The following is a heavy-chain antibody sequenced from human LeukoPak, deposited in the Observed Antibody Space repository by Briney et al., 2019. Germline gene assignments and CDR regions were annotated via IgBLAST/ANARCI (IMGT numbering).Heavy chain of an antibody. CDR1: GLNFSSYG. V-gene: IGHV3-23*01. D-gene: IGHD3-16*01. CDR2: ICGIGGST. CDR3: AKPSLRLGERDALDI. Sequence: GGTLRLSCAASGLNFSSYGMSWVRQAAGKGLEWVSAICGIGGSTYYAHSVKGRFTISRDNSKNAPYLQMNSLRAEDTAVYYCAKPSLRLGERDALDIWGQGTMVTVSS. J-gene: IGHJ3*02.